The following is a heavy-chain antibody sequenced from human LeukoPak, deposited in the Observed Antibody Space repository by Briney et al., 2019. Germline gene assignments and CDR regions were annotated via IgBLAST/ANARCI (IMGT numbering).Heavy chain of an antibody. V-gene: IGHV3-23*01. Sequence: GGSLRLSCAASGFTFSSYAMSWVRQAPGKGLEWVSAISGSGGSTYYADSVKGRFTISRDNSKNTLYLQMNSLRAEDTAVYYCAKDWSSPFSGDYGEEDCWGQGTLVTVSS. J-gene: IGHJ4*02. CDR2: ISGSGGST. CDR1: GFTFSSYA. D-gene: IGHD4/OR15-4a*01. CDR3: AKDWSSPFSGDYGEEDC.